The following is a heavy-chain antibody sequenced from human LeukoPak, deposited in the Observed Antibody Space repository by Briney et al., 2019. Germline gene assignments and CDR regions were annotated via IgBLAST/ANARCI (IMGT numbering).Heavy chain of an antibody. CDR2: INPNSGGT. V-gene: IGHV1-2*02. CDR1: GYTFTGYY. J-gene: IGHJ5*02. Sequence: GASVKVSCKASGYTFTGYYMHWVREAPGQGLERMGWINPNSGGTNCAQKFQGRVTMTRDTSISTAYMELSRLRSDDTAVYYCAREITIFGVAAPWFDPWGQGTLVTVSS. D-gene: IGHD3-3*01. CDR3: AREITIFGVAAPWFDP.